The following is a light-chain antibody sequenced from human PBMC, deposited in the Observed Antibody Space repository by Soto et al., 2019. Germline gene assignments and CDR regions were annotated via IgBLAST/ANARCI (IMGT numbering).Light chain of an antibody. J-gene: IGKJ2*01. CDR1: QGVNTW. CDR2: AAS. V-gene: IGKV1-12*01. Sequence: DIQMTQSPSSVSASVGDRVTITCRASQGVNTWLAWYQQKPGKAPKLLFYAASTLQRGVPPRFSGSGSGTDFTLTINSLQLEDFATYYCQQADSLPYTFGQGTKLEIK. CDR3: QQADSLPYT.